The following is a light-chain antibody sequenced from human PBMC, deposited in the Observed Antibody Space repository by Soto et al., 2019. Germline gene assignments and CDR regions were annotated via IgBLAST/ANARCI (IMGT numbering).Light chain of an antibody. V-gene: IGLV4-69*01. Sequence: QAVVTQSPSASASLGASVKLTCVLSSGHSNYAIAWHQQQPQKGPRYLMKLNSDGSHSKGDGIPDRFSGSSSGAERYLTISSLQSEDEADYYCQTWGTGIQVFGGGTQLTVL. CDR1: SGHSNYA. J-gene: IGLJ2*01. CDR2: LNSDGSH. CDR3: QTWGTGIQV.